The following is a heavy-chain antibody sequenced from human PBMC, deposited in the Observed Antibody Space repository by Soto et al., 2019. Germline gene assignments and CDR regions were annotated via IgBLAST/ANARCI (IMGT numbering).Heavy chain of an antibody. J-gene: IGHJ4*02. CDR1: AFTFSSNA. Sequence: GGCMRLSCVASAFTFSSNAMSWVRQAPGKGLEWVSSISVSGGTTYYADSVKGRLPISRDNSKNTLYLQMNSLRAEDTAVYYCAKLPRQGFDYWGQGDLVTVSS. V-gene: IGHV3-23*01. CDR2: ISVSGGTT. CDR3: AKLPRQGFDY.